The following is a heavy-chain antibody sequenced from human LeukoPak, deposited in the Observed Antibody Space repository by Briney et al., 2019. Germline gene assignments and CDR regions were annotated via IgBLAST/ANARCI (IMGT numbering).Heavy chain of an antibody. CDR3: AKDSHSGTYFDS. CDR1: GFTLSSYD. V-gene: IGHV3-23*01. CDR2: VSGSGGST. J-gene: IGHJ4*02. D-gene: IGHD1-26*01. Sequence: GGSLRLSCAASGFTLSSYDMSWVRQAPGKGLEWVSAVSGSGGSTYYADSVKGRFTISRDNSKSTLFLQMSSLRAEDTAVYYCAKDSHSGTYFDSWGRGTLVTVSS.